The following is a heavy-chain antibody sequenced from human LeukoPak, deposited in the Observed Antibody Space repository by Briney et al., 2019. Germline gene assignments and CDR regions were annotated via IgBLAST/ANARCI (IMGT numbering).Heavy chain of an antibody. CDR2: ISRSVSTR. CDR1: GFTFSYYY. J-gene: IGHJ4*02. CDR3: ARGTI. Sequence: PGGSLRLSCAVSGFTFSYYYMSWIRQAPGKGLEWVSYISRSVSTRYYADSAKGRFTISRDNAKNSLYLQMNSLRAEDTAVYYCARGTIRGQGTLVTVSS. D-gene: IGHD2-8*01. V-gene: IGHV3-11*01.